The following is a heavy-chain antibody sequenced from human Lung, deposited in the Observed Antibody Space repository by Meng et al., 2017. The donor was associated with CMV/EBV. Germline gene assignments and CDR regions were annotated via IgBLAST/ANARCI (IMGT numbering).Heavy chain of an antibody. Sequence: SETLSLXCAISGDSVSSNCAAWNWLRQSPSRGLEWLGRTYYRSKWYNDYAVSVKSRITINPDTSKNQFSLQLNSVTPEDRAVYYCAIGSTQYDYWGQGTLVXVSS. CDR2: TYYRSKWYN. CDR1: GDSVSSNCAA. J-gene: IGHJ4*02. V-gene: IGHV6-1*01. D-gene: IGHD4-11*01. CDR3: AIGSTQYDY.